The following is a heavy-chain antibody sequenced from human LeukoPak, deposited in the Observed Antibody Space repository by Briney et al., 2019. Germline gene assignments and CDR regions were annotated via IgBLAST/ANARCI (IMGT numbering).Heavy chain of an antibody. D-gene: IGHD4-17*01. CDR2: VSYDGRRE. CDR1: GFTLNTYV. CDR3: AKERYPTAVSMNGLDV. Sequence: GGSLRLSCTASGFTLNTYVMHWVRQAPGKGLEWVAMVSYDGRREYVADSVKGRFTISRDISKNTLNLQMNSLRAEDTAVYYCAKERYPTAVSMNGLDVWGQGTTVTV. V-gene: IGHV3-30*18. J-gene: IGHJ6*02.